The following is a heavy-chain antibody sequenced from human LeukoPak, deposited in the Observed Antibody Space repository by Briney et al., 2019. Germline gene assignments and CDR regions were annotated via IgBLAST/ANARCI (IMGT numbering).Heavy chain of an antibody. CDR2: IKQDGSEK. CDR1: GFTFGSYW. D-gene: IGHD3-10*01. V-gene: IGHV3-7*03. Sequence: GGSLRLSCVASGFTFGSYWMSWVRQAPGKGLEWVANIKQDGSEKYYVDSVKGRFTISRDSAKNSLYLQMNSLRAEDTAVYYCARAKSLFDSWGQGTLVTVSS. J-gene: IGHJ4*02. CDR3: ARAKSLFDS.